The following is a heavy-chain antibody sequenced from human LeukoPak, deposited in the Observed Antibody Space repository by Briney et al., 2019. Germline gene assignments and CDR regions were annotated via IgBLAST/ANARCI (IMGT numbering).Heavy chain of an antibody. CDR2: INHSGST. CDR1: GGSFSGYY. CDR3: ARGQYQLLGPLLSAWFDP. Sequence: SETLSLTCAVYGGSFSGYYWSWIRQPPGKGLEWIGEINHSGSTNYNPSLKSRVTISVDTSKTQFSLKLSSVTAADTAVYYCARGQYQLLGPLLSAWFDPWGQGTLVTVSS. J-gene: IGHJ5*02. D-gene: IGHD2-2*01. V-gene: IGHV4-34*01.